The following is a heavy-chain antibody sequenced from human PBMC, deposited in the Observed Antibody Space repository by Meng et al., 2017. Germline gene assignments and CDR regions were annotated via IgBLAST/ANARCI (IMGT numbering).Heavy chain of an antibody. J-gene: IGHJ4*02. CDR3: ARGSSSSWAHFDY. D-gene: IGHD6-13*01. CDR2: INPNSGGT. CDR1: GYTFTGYY. Sequence: ASVKVSCKASGYTFTGYYMHWVRQAPGQGLEWMGWINPNSGGTNYVQKFQGRVTMTRDTSISTAYMELSRLRSDDTAVYYCARGSSSSWAHFDYWGQGTLVTVSS. V-gene: IGHV1-2*02.